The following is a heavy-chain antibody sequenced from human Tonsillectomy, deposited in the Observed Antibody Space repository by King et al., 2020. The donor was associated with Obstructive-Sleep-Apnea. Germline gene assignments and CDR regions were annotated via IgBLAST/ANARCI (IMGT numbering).Heavy chain of an antibody. V-gene: IGHV3-30*18. D-gene: IGHD6-13*01. CDR1: GFTFSSYG. CDR2: ISYDGSNK. J-gene: IGHJ5*02. Sequence: QLVQSGGGVVQPGRSLRLSCAASGFTFSSYGMHWVRQAPGKGLEWVAFISYDGSNKYYADSVKGRFTISRDNSKNTLYLQMNSLRAEDTAVYDCAKDCSSRRYGVDTWGQGTLVTVSS. CDR3: AKDCSSRRYGVDT.